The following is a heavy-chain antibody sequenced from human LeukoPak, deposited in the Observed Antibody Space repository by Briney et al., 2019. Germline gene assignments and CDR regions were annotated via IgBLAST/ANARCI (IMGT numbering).Heavy chain of an antibody. J-gene: IGHJ4*02. CDR1: RVSISNYY. D-gene: IGHD1-26*01. V-gene: IGHV4-4*07. CDR3: ARESFSGSYDY. CDR2: IYPSGST. Sequence: SETLSLTCTVSRVSISNYYWTWIRQPAGKGLEWIGRIYPSGSTNYNPSLKSRVTISVDKSKNKFSLKVSSVTAADTAVYYCARESFSGSYDYWGQGTLVTVSS.